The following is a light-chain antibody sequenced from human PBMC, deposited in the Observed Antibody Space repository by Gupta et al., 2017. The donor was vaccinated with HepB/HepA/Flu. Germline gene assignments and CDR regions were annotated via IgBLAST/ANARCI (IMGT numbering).Light chain of an antibody. CDR1: SSNIGNNY. CDR3: GVWDSRLSAVV. J-gene: IGLJ2*01. V-gene: IGLV1-51*01. CDR2: DNN. Sequence: HSVFTQPPSVSAAPWLNVTISCSGSSSNIGNNYVSWYQQLPGKAPKFLISDNNKRPSGIPDRFSGSKSGKSATLAISGIETGDEADYYCGVWDSRLSAVVFGGGTKFTVL.